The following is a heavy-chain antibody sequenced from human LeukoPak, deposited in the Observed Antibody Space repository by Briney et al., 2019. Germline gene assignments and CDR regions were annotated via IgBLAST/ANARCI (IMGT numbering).Heavy chain of an antibody. V-gene: IGHV3-30*02. D-gene: IGHD3-22*01. Sequence: GGSLRLSCAASRFTFSSYWMSWVRQAPGKGLEWVAFIRNDGSNSYYADSVKGRFTISRDNSKNTLYLQMNSLRPEDTAVYYCAKDRSYYDSGGFRNFDYWGQGTLVTVSS. CDR2: IRNDGSNS. CDR1: RFTFSSYW. J-gene: IGHJ4*02. CDR3: AKDRSYYDSGGFRNFDY.